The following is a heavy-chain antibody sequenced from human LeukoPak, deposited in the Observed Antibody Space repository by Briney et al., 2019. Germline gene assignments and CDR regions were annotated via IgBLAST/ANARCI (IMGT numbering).Heavy chain of an antibody. CDR1: GGPISNYY. V-gene: IGHV4-59*08. CDR2: VYNSGIT. D-gene: IGHD6-25*01. J-gene: IGHJ4*02. CDR3: ARSRGLAGAATVIDY. Sequence: SETLSLTCTVSGGPISNYYWIWIRQSPGQGLEWIGYVYNSGITDYNPSLKSRLTISLDTSKNQFSLRLSSMTAADTAVYYCARSRGLAGAATVIDYWGQGTRVIVSS.